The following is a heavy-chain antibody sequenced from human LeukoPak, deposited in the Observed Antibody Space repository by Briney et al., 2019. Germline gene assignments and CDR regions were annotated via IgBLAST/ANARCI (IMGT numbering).Heavy chain of an antibody. CDR3: AKGLQQWLIPFDS. CDR2: ISGSGGST. D-gene: IGHD6-19*01. Sequence: YPGGSLRLSCAASGFTFSSYAMSWVRQAPGKGLEWVSAISGSGGSTYYADSVKGRFTISRDNSKNTLYLQMNSLRAEDTAVYYCAKGLQQWLIPFDSWGQGTLVTVSS. V-gene: IGHV3-23*01. J-gene: IGHJ4*02. CDR1: GFTFSSYA.